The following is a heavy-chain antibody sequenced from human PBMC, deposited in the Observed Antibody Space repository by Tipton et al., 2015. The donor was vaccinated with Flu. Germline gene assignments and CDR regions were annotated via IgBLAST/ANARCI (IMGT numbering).Heavy chain of an antibody. Sequence: LRLSCAVSGDSIRSSNYYWGWIRQPPGKGLEWIGNIFHSGNTYHNPSLKSRVTMSIDTSKNQFSLKLSSVTAADTAVYYCARRDYSNYVSGPRNWFDPWGQGALVTVSS. CDR2: IFHSGNT. CDR1: GDSIRSSNYY. V-gene: IGHV4-39*07. D-gene: IGHD4-11*01. J-gene: IGHJ5*02. CDR3: ARRDYSNYVSGPRNWFDP.